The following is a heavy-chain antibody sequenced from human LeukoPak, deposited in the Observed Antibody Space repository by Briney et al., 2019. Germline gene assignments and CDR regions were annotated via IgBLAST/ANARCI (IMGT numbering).Heavy chain of an antibody. CDR3: ARQSYFGLTSSDY. V-gene: IGHV4-59*08. Sequence: SETLSLTCSVSGGSISNYNWSWIRQSPDKRLEWIGYISYSGHTSYNPSLKSRVTISVDTSRDQFSLNLTSMTAADTAVYYCARQSYFGLTSSDYWGQGILVTVSS. D-gene: IGHD3-10*01. J-gene: IGHJ4*02. CDR2: ISYSGHT. CDR1: GGSISNYN.